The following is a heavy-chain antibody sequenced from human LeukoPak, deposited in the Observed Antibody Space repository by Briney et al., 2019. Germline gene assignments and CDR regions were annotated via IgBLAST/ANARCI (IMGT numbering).Heavy chain of an antibody. D-gene: IGHD3-22*01. Sequence: PGRSLRLSCAASGFTFSNYGMHWVRQAPGKGLEWVAVISNDGSIKYYADSVKGRFTISRDNSKNMLYLQMNSLRPEDTAVYYCVGYYDSSSLPGYWGQGTLVTVSS. CDR1: GFTFSNYG. CDR2: ISNDGSIK. V-gene: IGHV3-30*03. CDR3: VGYYDSSSLPGY. J-gene: IGHJ4*02.